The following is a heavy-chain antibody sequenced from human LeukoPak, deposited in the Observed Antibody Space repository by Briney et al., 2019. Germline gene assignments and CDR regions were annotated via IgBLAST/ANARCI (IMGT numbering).Heavy chain of an antibody. V-gene: IGHV3-21*01. D-gene: IGHD6-13*01. J-gene: IGHJ4*02. CDR1: GFTFSSYS. Sequence: GGSLRLSCAASGFTFSSYSMNWVRQAPGKGLEWVSSISSSSSYIYYADPVRGRFTISRDNAKNSLYLQMNSLRAEDTAVYYCARVIIAAAEDDYWGQGTLVTVSS. CDR3: ARVIIAAAEDDY. CDR2: ISSSSSYI.